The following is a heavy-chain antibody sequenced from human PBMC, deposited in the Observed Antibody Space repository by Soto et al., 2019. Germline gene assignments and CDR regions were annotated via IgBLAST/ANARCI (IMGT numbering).Heavy chain of an antibody. D-gene: IGHD3-22*01. CDR2: INHSGST. V-gene: IGHV4-34*01. CDR1: GGSFSGYY. J-gene: IGHJ4*02. CDR3: ARGAKYYYDSRGHRYIDY. Sequence: SETLSLTCAVYGGSFSGYYWSWIRQPPGKGLEWIGEINHSGSTNYNPSLKSRVTISVDTSKNQFSLKLSSVTAADTAVYYCARGAKYYYDSRGHRYIDYWGQGTLVTSPQ.